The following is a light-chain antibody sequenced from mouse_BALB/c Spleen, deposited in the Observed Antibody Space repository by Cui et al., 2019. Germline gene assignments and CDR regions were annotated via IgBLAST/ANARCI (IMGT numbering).Light chain of an antibody. J-gene: IGKJ1*01. Sequence: DIQMNQSPSSLYASLGDTITITCPASQNINVWLSWYQQKPGNIPKLLIYKASNLHTGVPSRFSGSGSGTGFTLTISSLQPEDIATYYCQQGQSYPWTFGGGTKLEIK. CDR1: QNINVW. V-gene: IGKV10-94*01. CDR3: QQGQSYPWT. CDR2: KAS.